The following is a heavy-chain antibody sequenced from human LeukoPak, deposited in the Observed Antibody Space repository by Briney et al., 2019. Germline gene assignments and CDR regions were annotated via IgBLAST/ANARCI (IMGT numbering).Heavy chain of an antibody. D-gene: IGHD3-22*01. CDR3: ARDQTPYYYDSSGYYFGGGTFDC. Sequence: SETLSLTCTVSGGSISSYYWSWIRQPPGKGLEWIGYIYYSGSTNYNPSLKSRVTISVDTSKNQFSLKLSSVTAADTAVYYCARDQTPYYYDSSGYYFGGGTFDCWGQGTLVTVSS. J-gene: IGHJ4*02. V-gene: IGHV4-59*12. CDR2: IYYSGST. CDR1: GGSISSYY.